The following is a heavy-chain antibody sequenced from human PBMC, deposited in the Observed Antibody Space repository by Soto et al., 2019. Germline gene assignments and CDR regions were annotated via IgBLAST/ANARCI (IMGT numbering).Heavy chain of an antibody. V-gene: IGHV3-30*18. CDR3: AKNRVDTAMVRRDGMDV. Sequence: GGSPRICCAASGFTFSSYGMHGVRQAPGKGLEWVAVISYDGSNKYYADSVKGRFTISRDNSKNTLYLQMNSLRAEDTAVYYCAKNRVDTAMVRRDGMDVWGQGTTVTVSS. J-gene: IGHJ6*02. D-gene: IGHD5-18*01. CDR1: GFTFSSYG. CDR2: ISYDGSNK.